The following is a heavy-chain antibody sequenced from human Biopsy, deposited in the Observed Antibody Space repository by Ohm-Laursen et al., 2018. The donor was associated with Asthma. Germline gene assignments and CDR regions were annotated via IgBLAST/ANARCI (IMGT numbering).Heavy chain of an antibody. CDR2: INSVFGTT. Sequence: SVKVSCKPLGGTFNTYVIGWVRQAPGQGLEWMGWINSVFGTTTYPQKFQDRVTITADDSTSTVYMELSSLRSEDTAVYYCARKAGSCISRTCYSLDSWGQGTLVTVSS. J-gene: IGHJ4*02. V-gene: IGHV1-69*13. CDR1: GGTFNTYV. D-gene: IGHD2-2*01. CDR3: ARKAGSCISRTCYSLDS.